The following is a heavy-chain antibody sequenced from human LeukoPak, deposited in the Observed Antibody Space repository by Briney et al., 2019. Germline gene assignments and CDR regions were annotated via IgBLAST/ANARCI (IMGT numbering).Heavy chain of an antibody. CDR2: INHSGST. J-gene: IGHJ6*02. CDR1: GGSFSGYY. V-gene: IGHV4-34*01. CDR3: ARADVLLWFGESLTDYGMDV. Sequence: SETLSLTCAVYGGSFSGYYWSWIRQPPGKGLEWIGEINHSGSTNYNPSLKSRVTISVDTSKNQFPLKLSSVTAADTAVYYCARADVLLWFGESLTDYGMDVWGQGTTVTVSS. D-gene: IGHD3-10*01.